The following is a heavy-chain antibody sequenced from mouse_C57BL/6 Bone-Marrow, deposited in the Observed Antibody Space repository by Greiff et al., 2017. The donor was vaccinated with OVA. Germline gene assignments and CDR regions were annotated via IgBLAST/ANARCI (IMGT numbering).Heavy chain of an antibody. CDR2: IYPGSGST. V-gene: IGHV1-55*01. J-gene: IGHJ3*01. Sequence: QVQLQQPGAELVKPGASVKMSCKASGYTFTSYWITWVKQRPGQGLEWIGDIYPGSGSTNYNEKFKSKATLTVDTSSSTAYMQLSSLTSEDSAVYYCASPYYSPWAFAYWGQGTLVTVSA. D-gene: IGHD2-12*01. CDR1: GYTFTSYW. CDR3: ASPYYSPWAFAY.